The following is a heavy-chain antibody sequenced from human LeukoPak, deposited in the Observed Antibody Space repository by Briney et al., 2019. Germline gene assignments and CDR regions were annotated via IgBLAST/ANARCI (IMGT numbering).Heavy chain of an antibody. CDR2: INHSGST. Sequence: KPSETLSLTCAVYGGSFSGYYWSWIRQPPGKGLEWIGEINHSGSTNYNPSLKSRVTISVDTSKNQFSLKLSSVTAADTAVYYCARARITMIVVDDWGQGTLVTVSS. D-gene: IGHD3-22*01. CDR3: ARARITMIVVDD. J-gene: IGHJ4*02. V-gene: IGHV4-34*01. CDR1: GGSFSGYY.